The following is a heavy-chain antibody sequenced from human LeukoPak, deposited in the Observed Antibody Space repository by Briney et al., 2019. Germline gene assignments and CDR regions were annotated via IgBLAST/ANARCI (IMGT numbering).Heavy chain of an antibody. Sequence: SETLSLTCTVSGGSISSYYWGWIRQSPGRGLEYIGFIHFSGSTNYNPSLKSRVTISVDTSKNQLSLMLSSVTAADTAVYYCARRKNSGWSTDAFDIWGQGTMVTVSS. D-gene: IGHD6-19*01. CDR1: GGSISSYY. CDR3: ARRKNSGWSTDAFDI. V-gene: IGHV4-59*08. CDR2: IHFSGST. J-gene: IGHJ3*02.